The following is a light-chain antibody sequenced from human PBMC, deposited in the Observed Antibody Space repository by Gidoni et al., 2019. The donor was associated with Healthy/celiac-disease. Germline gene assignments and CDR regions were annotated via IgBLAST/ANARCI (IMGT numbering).Light chain of an antibody. CDR1: QSVSSTY. Sequence: DIVLTQSTGTLSLSPGERATLSCRASQSVSSTYLAWYQQKPGQAPRLLIYGASRRATGIPDRFSGSGSGTDFTLTISRLEPEDFAVYYCQQYGSSRTFGQGTKVEI. CDR3: QQYGSSRT. V-gene: IGKV3-20*01. CDR2: GAS. J-gene: IGKJ1*01.